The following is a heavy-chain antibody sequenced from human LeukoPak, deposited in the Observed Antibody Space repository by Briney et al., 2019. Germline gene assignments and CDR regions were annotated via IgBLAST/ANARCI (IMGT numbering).Heavy chain of an antibody. Sequence: GGSLRLSCAASGFTFSSYWMSWVRQAPGKGLEWVANIKQDGSEKYYVDSVKGRFTISRDNAKNSLYLQMNSLRAEDTAVYYCARDAAQGGFGELFPACAFDIWGQGTMVTVSS. D-gene: IGHD3-10*01. CDR3: ARDAAQGGFGELFPACAFDI. J-gene: IGHJ3*02. CDR1: GFTFSSYW. V-gene: IGHV3-7*01. CDR2: IKQDGSEK.